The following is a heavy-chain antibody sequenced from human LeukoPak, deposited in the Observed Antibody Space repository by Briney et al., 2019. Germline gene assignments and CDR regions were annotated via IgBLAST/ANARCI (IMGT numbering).Heavy chain of an antibody. J-gene: IGHJ4*02. Sequence: GGSLRLSCSASGFTFGDYAMTWVRQAPGKGLEWLGLIRTKAHGGTTEYAASVKGRFTFSRDDSKSIAYLQMNSLKTEDTAVYYCTRGDWNDDNWGQGTLVTVSS. D-gene: IGHD1-1*01. V-gene: IGHV3-49*04. CDR2: IRTKAHGGTT. CDR1: GFTFGDYA. CDR3: TRGDWNDDN.